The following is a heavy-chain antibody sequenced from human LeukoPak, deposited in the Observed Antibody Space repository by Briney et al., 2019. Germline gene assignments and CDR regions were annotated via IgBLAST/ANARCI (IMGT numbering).Heavy chain of an antibody. CDR2: IYYSGTT. J-gene: IGHJ4*02. CDR3: ARLTSTWWTFDD. Sequence: SETLSLTCTVSGGSISSGDYYWSWIRQPPGKGLEWIGYIYYSGTTDYNPSLKSRVTISVDTSKNQFSLKLSSVTAADTAVYYCARLTSTWWTFDDWGQGTLVTVSS. D-gene: IGHD2-2*01. V-gene: IGHV4-61*08. CDR1: GGSISSGDYY.